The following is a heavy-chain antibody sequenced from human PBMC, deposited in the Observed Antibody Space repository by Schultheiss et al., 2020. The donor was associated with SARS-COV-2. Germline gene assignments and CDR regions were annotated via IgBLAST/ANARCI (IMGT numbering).Heavy chain of an antibody. J-gene: IGHJ6*02. CDR3: ARDRRIAAAGTFLEGYYYYGMDV. CDR1: GFTFSSYS. CDR2: ISSSSSYT. V-gene: IGHV3-21*01. Sequence: GGSLRLSCAASGFTFSSYSMNWVRQAPGKGLEWVSSISSSSSYTNYADSVKGRFTISRDNAKNSLYLQMNSLRAEDTAVYYCARDRRIAAAGTFLEGYYYYGMDVWGQGTTVTVSS. D-gene: IGHD6-13*01.